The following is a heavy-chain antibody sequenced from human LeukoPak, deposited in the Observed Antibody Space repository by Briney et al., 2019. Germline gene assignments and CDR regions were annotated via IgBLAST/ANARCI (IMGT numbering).Heavy chain of an antibody. CDR2: IAGKNGNT. Sequence: ASVKVSCKASGYTFTSYGISWVRQAPGQGLEWMGWIAGKNGNTNYAQKFQGRVTMTTDTSTSTAYMELRSLRSDDTAVYYCAREAQNWFDPWGQGTLVTVSS. J-gene: IGHJ5*02. V-gene: IGHV1-18*01. CDR3: AREAQNWFDP. CDR1: GYTFTSYG.